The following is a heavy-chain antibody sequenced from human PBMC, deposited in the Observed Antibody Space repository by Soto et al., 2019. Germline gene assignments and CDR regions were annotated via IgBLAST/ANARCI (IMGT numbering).Heavy chain of an antibody. CDR3: ARDTFYYDILTGYPYYYYGMDV. D-gene: IGHD3-9*01. CDR1: GGSISSGGYY. J-gene: IGHJ6*02. V-gene: IGHV4-31*03. Sequence: PSETLSLTCTVSGGSISSGGYYWSWIRQHPGKGLEWIGYIYYSGSTYYNPSLKSRVTISVDTSKNQFSLKLSSVTAADTAVYYCARDTFYYDILTGYPYYYYGMDVWGQGTTVTV. CDR2: IYYSGST.